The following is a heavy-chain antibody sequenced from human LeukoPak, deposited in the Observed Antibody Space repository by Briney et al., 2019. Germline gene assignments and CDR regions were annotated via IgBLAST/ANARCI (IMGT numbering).Heavy chain of an antibody. CDR1: GFSFSNAW. CDR2: IKSKTDGGTT. D-gene: IGHD1-26*01. J-gene: IGHJ6*03. CDR3: TTVKRGWSYKPREYYYYYMDV. Sequence: GGSLRLSCAASGFSFSNAWMSWVRQAPGKGLEWVGRIKSKTDGGTTDYAAPVKGRFTISRDDSKNTLYLQINSLKTEDTAVYYCTTVKRGWSYKPREYYYYYMDVWGKGTTVTVSS. V-gene: IGHV3-15*01.